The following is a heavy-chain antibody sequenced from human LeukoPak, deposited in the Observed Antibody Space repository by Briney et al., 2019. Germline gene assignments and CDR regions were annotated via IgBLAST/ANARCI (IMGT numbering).Heavy chain of an antibody. CDR3: ARVRRWSFEY. J-gene: IGHJ4*02. V-gene: IGHV3-7*05. CDR2: IKQDGSEN. CDR1: GFSFSSFW. D-gene: IGHD2-15*01. Sequence: GGSLILSCAASGFSFSSFWMSWVRQAPGKGLEWVANIKQDGSENYYVDSVKGRFTISRDNAKNSLYLQMNSLRAEDTAVYYCARVRRWSFEYWGQGTLVTVSS.